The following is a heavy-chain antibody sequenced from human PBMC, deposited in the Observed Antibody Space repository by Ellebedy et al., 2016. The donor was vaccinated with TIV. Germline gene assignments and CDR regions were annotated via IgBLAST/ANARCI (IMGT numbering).Heavy chain of an antibody. CDR1: GFTFSSSD. V-gene: IGHV3-30*03. Sequence: GESLKISCAASGFTFSSSDMHWVRQAPGKGPEWVEHITQDGSRNYDADAVKGRFTISRDNAKNSLYLQMNSLRAEDTAVYYCARDPLGYYFDYWGQGTLVTVSS. CDR2: ITQDGSRN. D-gene: IGHD3-10*01. J-gene: IGHJ4*02. CDR3: ARDPLGYYFDY.